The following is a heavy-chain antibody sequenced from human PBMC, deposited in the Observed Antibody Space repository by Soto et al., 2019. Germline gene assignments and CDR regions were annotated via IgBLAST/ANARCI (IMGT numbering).Heavy chain of an antibody. J-gene: IGHJ5*02. CDR1: GFTLTSFW. Sequence: LRLSCEASGFTLTSFWMTWVRQAPGKGLEWVANIQQDGSERYYVDSVKGRFTISRDNSKNTLYLQMSSLRAVDTAVYYCVHPRSTVQIPPTWGQGTLVTVSS. D-gene: IGHD4-17*01. CDR2: IQQDGSER. CDR3: VHPRSTVQIPPT. V-gene: IGHV3-7*01.